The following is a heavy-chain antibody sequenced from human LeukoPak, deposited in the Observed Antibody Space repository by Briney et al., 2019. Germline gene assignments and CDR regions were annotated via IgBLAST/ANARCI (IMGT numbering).Heavy chain of an antibody. CDR1: GFNFSSYW. J-gene: IGHJ4*02. V-gene: IGHV3-7*01. CDR3: ARGGAPDN. D-gene: IGHD1-26*01. CDR2: INQDGGKK. Sequence: PGGSLRLSCAASGFNFSSYWMSLVRQAPGKGLEWVANINQDGGKKYYVDSVRGRFAISRDNAENSVYLQMNSLRAEDTALYYCARGGAPDNWGQGTLVTVSS.